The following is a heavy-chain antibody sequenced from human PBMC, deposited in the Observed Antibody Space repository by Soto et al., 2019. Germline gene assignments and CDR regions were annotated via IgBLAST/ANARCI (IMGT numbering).Heavy chain of an antibody. CDR1: GFTFSSYG. CDR2: IRGSAGNA. J-gene: IGHJ5*02. CDR3: AKHLWFGESFFDP. Sequence: EVQLLESGGGLVQPGGSLRLSCAGTGFTFSSYGMSWVRQAPGKGLEWVSTIRGSAGNANYADSVKGRFTISRDDSTNTVHLQMNSLRPDDTAVYYCAKHLWFGESFFDPWGQGTLVVVSS. D-gene: IGHD3-10*01. V-gene: IGHV3-23*01.